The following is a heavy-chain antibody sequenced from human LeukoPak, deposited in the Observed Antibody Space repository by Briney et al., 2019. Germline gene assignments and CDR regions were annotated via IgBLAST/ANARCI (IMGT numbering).Heavy chain of an antibody. CDR3: ARHLDTSSRDWYFDL. CDR1: GGSISSSSYY. J-gene: IGHJ2*01. CDR2: IYHSGTS. V-gene: IGHV4-61*05. D-gene: IGHD6-6*01. Sequence: KSSETLSLTCTVSGGSISSSSYYWTWIRQPPGKGLEWIGYIYHSGTSTYSPSLKSRVTISVDKSKNQFSLKLSSVTAADTAMYYCARHLDTSSRDWYFDLWGRGALVTVSS.